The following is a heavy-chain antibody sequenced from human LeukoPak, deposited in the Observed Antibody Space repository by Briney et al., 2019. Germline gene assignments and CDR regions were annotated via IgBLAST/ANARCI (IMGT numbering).Heavy chain of an antibody. V-gene: IGHV4-31*03. D-gene: IGHD3-3*01. Sequence: SETLSLTCTVSGGSISSGGYYWSWIRQHPGQGLEWIGYIYYSGSTYYNPSLKSRVTISVDTSKNQFSLKLSSVTAADTAVYYCARDLGSYDFWSGYSHRANWFDPWSQGTLVTVSS. CDR3: ARDLGSYDFWSGYSHRANWFDP. CDR1: GGSISSGGYY. J-gene: IGHJ5*02. CDR2: IYYSGST.